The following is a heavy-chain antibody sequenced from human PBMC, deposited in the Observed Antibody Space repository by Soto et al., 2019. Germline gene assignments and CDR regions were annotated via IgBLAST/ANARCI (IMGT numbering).Heavy chain of an antibody. D-gene: IGHD2-2*02. CDR2: IKSKTDGGTT. Sequence: LRLSCAASGFTFSNAWMSWVRQAPGKGLEWVGRIKSKTDGGTTDYAAPVKGRFTISRDDSKNTLYLQMNSLKTEDTAVYYCTTDRPENIVVVPAAISGYYYYGMDVWGQGTTVTVSS. V-gene: IGHV3-15*01. CDR1: GFTFSNAW. J-gene: IGHJ6*02. CDR3: TTDRPENIVVVPAAISGYYYYGMDV.